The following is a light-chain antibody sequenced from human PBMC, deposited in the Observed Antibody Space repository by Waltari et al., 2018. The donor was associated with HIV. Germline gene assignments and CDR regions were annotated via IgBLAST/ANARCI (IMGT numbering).Light chain of an antibody. J-gene: IGLJ3*02. CDR2: GNN. V-gene: IGLV1-40*01. Sequence: QSVLTQPPSVSGAPGQRVTFSCTGSSSNIGAGYDVNWYQQLPGTAPKLLIYGNNNRPSGVPDRCSGSKSGTSASLAITGLQAEDEADYYCQSYDSSLSGSWVFGGGTKLTVL. CDR3: QSYDSSLSGSWV. CDR1: SSNIGAGYD.